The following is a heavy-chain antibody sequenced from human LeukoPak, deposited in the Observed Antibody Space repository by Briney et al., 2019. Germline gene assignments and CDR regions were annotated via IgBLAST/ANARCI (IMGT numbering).Heavy chain of an antibody. V-gene: IGHV4-59*01. J-gene: IGHJ4*02. D-gene: IGHD3-10*01. CDR1: GGSISSYY. CDR3: ARGGYYGSGSYYNFDY. CDR2: IYYSGST. Sequence: SETLSLTCTVSGGSISSYYWSWIRQPPGKGLEWIGYIYYSGSTNYNPSLKSRVTISVDTSKNQFSLKPSSVTAADTAVYYCARGGYYGSGSYYNFDYWGQGTLVTVSS.